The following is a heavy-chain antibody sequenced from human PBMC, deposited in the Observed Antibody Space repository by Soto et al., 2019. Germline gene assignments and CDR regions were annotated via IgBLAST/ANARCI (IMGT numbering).Heavy chain of an antibody. D-gene: IGHD5-18*01. CDR1: GYTFTGYY. CDR3: ARENTAMVKVAFDI. J-gene: IGHJ3*02. Sequence: ASVKVSCKASGYTFTGYYMHWVRQAPGQGLEWMGWINPSSGGTNYAQKFQGWVTMTRGTSISTAYMELSRLRSDDTAVYYCARENTAMVKVAFDIWGQGTMVTVSS. V-gene: IGHV1-2*04. CDR2: INPSSGGT.